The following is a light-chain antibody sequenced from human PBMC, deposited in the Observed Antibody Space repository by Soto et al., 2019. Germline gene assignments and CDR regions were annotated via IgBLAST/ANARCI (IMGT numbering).Light chain of an antibody. Sequence: EIVLTQSPGTLSFSPGERATLSCRASQSVSSSYLAWYQQKPGQAPRLLIYGASSRATGIPDRFSGSGSGTDFTLTISRLEPVDFAVYYCQQYGSSPTWTFGQGTKVDIK. CDR1: QSVSSSY. V-gene: IGKV3-20*01. CDR2: GAS. J-gene: IGKJ1*01. CDR3: QQYGSSPTWT.